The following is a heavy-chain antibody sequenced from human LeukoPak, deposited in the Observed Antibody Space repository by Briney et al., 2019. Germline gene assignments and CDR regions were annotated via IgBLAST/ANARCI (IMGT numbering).Heavy chain of an antibody. CDR2: IYYSGTT. CDR1: GGSLTSNF. CDR3: ARCIVGATGYGFDI. Sequence: SETLSLTCNVSGGSLTSNFWSWIRQPPGKGLEWIGYIYYSGTTNYNPSLKSRVTISVDTSKNQFSLKLNSVTAADTAVYYCARCIVGATGYGFDIWGQGTMVTVSS. D-gene: IGHD1-26*01. V-gene: IGHV4-59*01. J-gene: IGHJ3*02.